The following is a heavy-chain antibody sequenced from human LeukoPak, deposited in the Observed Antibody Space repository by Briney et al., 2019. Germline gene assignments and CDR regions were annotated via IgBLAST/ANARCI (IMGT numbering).Heavy chain of an antibody. CDR1: GFSLSSYW. J-gene: IGHJ4*02. V-gene: IGHV3-7*03. D-gene: IGHD6-13*01. CDR2: IKEDGREI. CDR3: ARQPFDF. Sequence: GGSLRLSCAASGFSLSSYWMRWVRDAPGRGLEWVANIKEDGREIHNVGSVKGRFTITRDNAKNTLFQQMNSLRAEDTAVYYWARQPFDFWGQGTLVIVSS.